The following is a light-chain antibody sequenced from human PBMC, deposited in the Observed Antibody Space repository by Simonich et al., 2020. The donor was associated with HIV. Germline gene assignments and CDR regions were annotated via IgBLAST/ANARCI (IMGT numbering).Light chain of an antibody. CDR1: SSNIGRNY. V-gene: IGLV1-47*01. Sequence: QSVLTQPPSASGTPGQRVTISCSGSSSNIGRNYVYWYQQLSGTAPKLLIYRNNQRPSGVPDRFSGSKSGTSASLAISGLRSEDEADYYCAAWDDSLSGWVFGGGTKLTVL. CDR3: AAWDDSLSGWV. CDR2: RNN. J-gene: IGLJ3*02.